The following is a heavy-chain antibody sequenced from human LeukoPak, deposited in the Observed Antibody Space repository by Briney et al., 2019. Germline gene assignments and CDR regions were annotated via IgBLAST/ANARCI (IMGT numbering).Heavy chain of an antibody. J-gene: IGHJ4*02. CDR3: ARSKDICTNGVCSSDY. CDR2: IYYSGST. CDR1: GGSISSYF. D-gene: IGHD2-8*01. V-gene: IGHV4-59*01. Sequence: SETLSLTCTVSGGSISSYFWSWIRQPPGKGLEWIGYIYYSGSTNYNPSLKSRVTISVDTSKNQFSLKLSSVTAADTAVYYCARSKDICTNGVCSSDYWGQGTLVTVSS.